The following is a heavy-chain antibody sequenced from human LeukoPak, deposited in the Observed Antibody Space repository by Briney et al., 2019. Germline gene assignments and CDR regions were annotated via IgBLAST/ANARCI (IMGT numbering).Heavy chain of an antibody. Sequence: GALRLFRGASGFPLNRYSMEWGRQAPREGVGGGSFISSSSSYIYYADSVKGRFTISRDNAKNSLYLQMNSLRAEDTAVYYCARGVDTAMVTGAFDIWGQGTMVTVSS. CDR1: GFPLNRYS. CDR2: ISSSSSYI. J-gene: IGHJ3*02. D-gene: IGHD5-18*01. CDR3: ARGVDTAMVTGAFDI. V-gene: IGHV3-21*01.